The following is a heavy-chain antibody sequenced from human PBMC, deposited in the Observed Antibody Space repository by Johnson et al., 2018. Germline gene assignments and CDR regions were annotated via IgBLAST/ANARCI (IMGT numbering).Heavy chain of an antibody. CDR3: ARDWGGSGSYLFAFDI. J-gene: IGHJ3*02. CDR1: GFTFSGYS. CDR2: ISCRRSPI. V-gene: IGHV3-48*01. D-gene: IGHD1-26*01. Sequence: VQLVQSGGGLVQXGGSLRLXCAASGFTFSGYSMDWVRQAPGKGLEWVSYISCRRSPIYSADSVEGRLTLSRDNAKNSLYLQMNSLRAEDTAVYYCARDWGGSGSYLFAFDIWGQGTMVTVSS.